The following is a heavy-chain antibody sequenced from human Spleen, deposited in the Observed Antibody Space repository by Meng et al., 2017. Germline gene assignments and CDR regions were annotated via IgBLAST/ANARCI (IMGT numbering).Heavy chain of an antibody. CDR1: GYTFPDYY. J-gene: IGHJ4*01. D-gene: IGHD3-10*02. CDR3: ARCPIVRGVIPSHMEDY. Sequence: ASVKVSCQASGYTFPDYYLHWVRRAPGQGLDWMGRINPKSGDTHYAQKFQGRVTMTGDTSISTAYMELSSLRSDDTAVYYCARCPIVRGVIPSHMEDYWGHGTRVTVSS. CDR2: INPKSGDT. V-gene: IGHV1-2*06.